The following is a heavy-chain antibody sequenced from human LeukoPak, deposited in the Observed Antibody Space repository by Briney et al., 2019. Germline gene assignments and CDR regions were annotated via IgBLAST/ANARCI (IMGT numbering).Heavy chain of an antibody. CDR3: ARGSGSYTFDY. CDR1: GGTFSSYA. CDR2: IIPIFGTA. D-gene: IGHD1-26*01. J-gene: IGHJ4*02. V-gene: IGHV1-69*05. Sequence: EASAKVSCKASGGTFSSYAISWVRQAPGQGLEWMGGIIPIFGTANYAQKFQGRVTITTDESTSTAYMELSSLRSEDTAVYYCARGSGSYTFDYWGQGTLVTVSS.